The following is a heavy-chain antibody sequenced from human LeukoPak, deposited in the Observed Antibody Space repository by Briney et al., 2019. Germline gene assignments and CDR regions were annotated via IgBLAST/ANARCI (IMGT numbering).Heavy chain of an antibody. D-gene: IGHD3-22*01. Sequence: PGGSPRLSCAASGFTYSSYAMSWVRQAPGKGLEWVSGISGSGTSTYYADSVKGRFTISRDNSKNTLYLQMNSLRAEDTAVYYCASTASSGYYSSFDYWGQGTLVTVSS. J-gene: IGHJ4*02. CDR2: ISGSGTST. CDR3: ASTASSGYYSSFDY. V-gene: IGHV3-23*01. CDR1: GFTYSSYA.